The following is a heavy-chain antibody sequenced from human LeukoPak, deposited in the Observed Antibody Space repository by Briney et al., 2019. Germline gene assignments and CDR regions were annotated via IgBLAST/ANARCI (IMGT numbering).Heavy chain of an antibody. J-gene: IGHJ5*02. Sequence: PGGSLRLSCTASGFTFSSYGMHWVRQAPGKGLEWVAVISYDGSNKYYADSVKGRFTISRDNAKNSLYLQMNSLRAEDTAVYYCARDRSYGDYSPVNWFDPWGQGTLVTVSS. CDR3: ARDRSYGDYSPVNWFDP. D-gene: IGHD4-17*01. V-gene: IGHV3-30*03. CDR1: GFTFSSYG. CDR2: ISYDGSNK.